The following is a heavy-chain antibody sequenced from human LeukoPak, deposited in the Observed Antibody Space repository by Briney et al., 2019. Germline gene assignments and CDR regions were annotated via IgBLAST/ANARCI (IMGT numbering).Heavy chain of an antibody. V-gene: IGHV3-21*04. CDR3: ARGGELLSY. Sequence: GGSLTLSCAASGVTFNSYNRNWVRQAPGKGLEWVSSIGSSGSFIYYADSVKGRFTISRDNAKNSLYLQMNSLRAEDTALYHCARGGELLSYWGQGTLVTVSS. CDR1: GVTFNSYN. D-gene: IGHD1-26*01. J-gene: IGHJ4*02. CDR2: IGSSGSFI.